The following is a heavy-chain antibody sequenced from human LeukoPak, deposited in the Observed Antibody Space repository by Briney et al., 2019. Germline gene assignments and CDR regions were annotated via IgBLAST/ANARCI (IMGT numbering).Heavy chain of an antibody. CDR1: GGTFNNYV. Sequence: SVKVSCKASGGTFNNYVISWVRQAPGQGLEWMGVFIPVLGTANSTQNFQDRVTITADISTHTVYMELSSLKSEDTAVYFCAGIPVFGVVLHQEPVWGKGTTVTVSS. J-gene: IGHJ6*04. CDR3: AGIPVFGVVLHQEPV. CDR2: FIPVLGTA. V-gene: IGHV1-69*06. D-gene: IGHD2-8*01.